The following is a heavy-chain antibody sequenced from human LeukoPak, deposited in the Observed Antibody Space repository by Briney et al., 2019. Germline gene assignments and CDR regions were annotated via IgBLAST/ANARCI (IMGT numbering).Heavy chain of an antibody. CDR2: INPNSGGT. J-gene: IGHJ4*02. D-gene: IGHD2-15*01. CDR3: ARDLGYCSGGSCSDY. CDR1: GYTFTGYY. Sequence: GSVKVSCKASGYTFTGYYMHWVRQAPGQGLEWMGRINPNSGGTNYAQKFQGRVTMTRDTSISTAYMELSRLRSDDTAVYYCARDLGYCSGGSCSDYWGQGTLVNVSS. V-gene: IGHV1-2*06.